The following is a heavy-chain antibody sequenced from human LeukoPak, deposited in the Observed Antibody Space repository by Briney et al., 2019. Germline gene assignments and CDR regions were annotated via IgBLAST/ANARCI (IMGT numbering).Heavy chain of an antibody. D-gene: IGHD6-13*01. J-gene: IGHJ6*03. CDR2: ISSSSSYI. CDR3: ARGGAAGRDYYYYMDV. Sequence: GSLRLSCAASGFTFSSYSMNWVRQAPGKGLEWVSSISSSSSYIYYADSVKGRFTISRDNAKNLLYLQMNSLRAEDTAVYYCARGGAAGRDYYYYMDVWGKGTTVTVSS. V-gene: IGHV3-21*01. CDR1: GFTFSSYS.